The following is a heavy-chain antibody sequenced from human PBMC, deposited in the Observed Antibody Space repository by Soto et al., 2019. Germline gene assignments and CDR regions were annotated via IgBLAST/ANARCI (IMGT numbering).Heavy chain of an antibody. J-gene: IGHJ5*02. V-gene: IGHV4-4*02. Sequence: QVQLQESGPGLVKPSGTLSLTCAASGGSISSSNWWSWVRQPPGKGLEWIGEIYHSGSTNYNPSLKSRVTISVDKSKNQFSLKLSCVTAADTAVDYCARGYDYVWGSYRSRGWFDPWGQGTLVTLSS. CDR2: IYHSGST. CDR3: ARGYDYVWGSYRSRGWFDP. CDR1: GGSISSSNW. D-gene: IGHD3-16*02.